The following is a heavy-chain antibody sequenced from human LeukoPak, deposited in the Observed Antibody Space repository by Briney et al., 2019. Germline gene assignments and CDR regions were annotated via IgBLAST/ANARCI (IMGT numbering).Heavy chain of an antibody. V-gene: IGHV4-59*01. Sequence: PSETLSLTCTVSGGSISSYYWSWIRQPPGKGLEWIGYIYYSGSTNYIPSLKSRVTISVDTSKNQFSLKLSSVTAADTAVYYCVRVAYGSGSRLIDCWGQGTLVTISS. J-gene: IGHJ4*02. D-gene: IGHD3-10*01. CDR2: IYYSGST. CDR3: VRVAYGSGSRLIDC. CDR1: GGSISSYY.